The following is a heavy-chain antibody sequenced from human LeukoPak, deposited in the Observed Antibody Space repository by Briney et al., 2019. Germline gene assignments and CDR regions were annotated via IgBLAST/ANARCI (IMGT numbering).Heavy chain of an antibody. V-gene: IGHV3-23*01. D-gene: IGHD2-8*01. J-gene: IGHJ6*02. CDR1: GFTFSSYA. Sequence: GGSLRLSCAASGFTFSSYAMSWVRQAPGKGLEWVSAISGSGDSTYYAHSVKGRFTISRDNSKNTLYLQMNSLRAEDTAVYYCAKYCTNGGCSYYYYYGMDVWGQGTTVTVSS. CDR2: ISGSGDST. CDR3: AKYCTNGGCSYYYYYGMDV.